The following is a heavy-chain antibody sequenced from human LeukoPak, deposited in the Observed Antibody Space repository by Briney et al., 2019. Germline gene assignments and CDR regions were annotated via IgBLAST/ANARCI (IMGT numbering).Heavy chain of an antibody. CDR1: GFTFSSYW. CDR2: IKQDGSEK. J-gene: IGHJ4*02. Sequence: GGSLRLSCAASGFTFSSYWMSWVRQAPGKGLEWVANIKQDGSEKYYVDSVKGRFTISRDNAKNSLYLQMNSLRAEDTAVYYRARVPVIRVTFGGVIAIDYWGQGTLVTVSS. D-gene: IGHD3-16*02. V-gene: IGHV3-7*04. CDR3: ARVPVIRVTFGGVIAIDY.